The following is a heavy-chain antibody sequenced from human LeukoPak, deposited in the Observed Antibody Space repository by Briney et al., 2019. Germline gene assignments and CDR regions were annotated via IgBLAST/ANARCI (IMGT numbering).Heavy chain of an antibody. J-gene: IGHJ5*02. CDR1: GESFSGYY. Sequence: SETLSLTCAVYGESFSGYYWSWIRQPPGKGLEWIGEINHSGSSNYNPSLKSRVTISVDTSKNQFSLKLSSVTAADTAVYYCARGGYYGSGSRHNWFDPWGQGTLVTVSS. CDR2: INHSGSS. D-gene: IGHD3-10*01. V-gene: IGHV4-34*01. CDR3: ARGGYYGSGSRHNWFDP.